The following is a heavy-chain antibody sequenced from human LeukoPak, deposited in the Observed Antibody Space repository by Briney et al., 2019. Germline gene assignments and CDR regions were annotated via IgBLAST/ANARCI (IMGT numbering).Heavy chain of an antibody. CDR1: GFTFNNFG. V-gene: IGHV3-30*02. J-gene: IGHJ4*02. D-gene: IGHD4-23*01. CDR3: ARDLPGGYSSAY. Sequence: PGGSLRLSCAASGFTFNNFGMHWVRQAPGKGLEWVAFMGYEGIHKYYADSVKGRFTISKDNSKATLYLHMNSLRPADTPVYYCARDLPGGYSSAYWGQGTLVTVSS. CDR2: MGYEGIHK.